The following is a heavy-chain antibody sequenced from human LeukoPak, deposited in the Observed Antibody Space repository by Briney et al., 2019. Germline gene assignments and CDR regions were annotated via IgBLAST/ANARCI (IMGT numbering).Heavy chain of an antibody. D-gene: IGHD1-1*01. CDR3: AKANWNSGSDAFDI. Sequence: GGCLRLSCAASGFTFDDYAMHCVREAPGKGLEWGSGISWNSGSIGYADSVKGRFTISRDNAKNSLYLQMNSLRAEDMALYYCAKANWNSGSDAFDIWGQGTMVTVSS. CDR1: GFTFDDYA. CDR2: ISWNSGSI. J-gene: IGHJ3*02. V-gene: IGHV3-9*03.